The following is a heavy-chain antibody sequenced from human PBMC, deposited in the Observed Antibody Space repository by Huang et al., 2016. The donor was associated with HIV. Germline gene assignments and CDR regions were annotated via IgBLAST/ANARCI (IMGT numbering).Heavy chain of an antibody. V-gene: IGHV4-34*01. J-gene: IGHJ2*01. D-gene: IGHD6-19*01. CDR2: INHGGST. CDR1: GGSLHGYY. CDR3: AASRSGSGWFLDI. Sequence: QVQLYQWGAGPLRPSETLFFTCGDSGGSLHGYYWNWLSQSPGRGLEWIGEINHGGSTKDNPNLKSRVTISVYTSKIQFSLNLTSVTATYTADYYCAASRSGSGWFLDIWGRGTLVSVS.